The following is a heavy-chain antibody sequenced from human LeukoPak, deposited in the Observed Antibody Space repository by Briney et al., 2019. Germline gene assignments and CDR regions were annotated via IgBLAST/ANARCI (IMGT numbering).Heavy chain of an antibody. CDR3: AKCKVPAATYYYCYYGMDV. Sequence: GGSLRLSCAASGFTFSSYGMHWVRQAPGKGLEWVAVISYDGSNKYYADSVKGRFTISRDNSKNTLYLQMNSLRAEDTAVYYCAKCKVPAATYYYCYYGMDVWGKGTTVTVSS. V-gene: IGHV3-30*18. CDR1: GFTFSSYG. D-gene: IGHD2-2*01. J-gene: IGHJ6*04. CDR2: ISYDGSNK.